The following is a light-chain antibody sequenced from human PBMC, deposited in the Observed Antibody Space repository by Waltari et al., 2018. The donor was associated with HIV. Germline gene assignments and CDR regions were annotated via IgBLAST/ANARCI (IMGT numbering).Light chain of an antibody. J-gene: IGLJ2*01. CDR1: KLGDKY. CDR2: QDS. V-gene: IGLV3-1*01. Sequence: SYELTQPPSVSVSPGQTASITCSGDKLGDKYACWYQQKPGQSPVLVIYQDSKRPSGIPGRVSGSNSGNTATLTISGTQAMDEGDYYCQAWDSSTVVFGGGTKLTVL. CDR3: QAWDSSTVV.